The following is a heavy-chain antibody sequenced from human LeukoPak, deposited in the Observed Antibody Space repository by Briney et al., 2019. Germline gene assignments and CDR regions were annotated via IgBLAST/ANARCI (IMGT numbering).Heavy chain of an antibody. D-gene: IGHD6-6*01. V-gene: IGHV4-61*02. J-gene: IGHJ4*02. CDR2: TYTSGST. Sequence: SETLSLTCTVSGGSISSGSYYWSWIRQPAGKGLEWIGRTYTSGSTNYNPSLKSRVTISVDTSKNQFSLKLSSVTAADTAVYYCARGPRAKALYFDYWGQGTLVTVSS. CDR3: ARGPRAKALYFDY. CDR1: GGSISSGSYY.